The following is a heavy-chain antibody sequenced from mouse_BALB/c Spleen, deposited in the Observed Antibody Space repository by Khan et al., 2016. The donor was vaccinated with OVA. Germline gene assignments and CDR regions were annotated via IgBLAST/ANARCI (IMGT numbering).Heavy chain of an antibody. Sequence: QDQLQQSGAELARPGASVKMSCKASGYTFTSYTMHWVKQRPGQGLAWIGYINPRSGYTDYNQKFKDKTTLTADISSSTAYMQLSSLTSEDSAVYYCARRRGGYYFDYWGQGTTLTVSS. CDR1: GYTFTSYT. V-gene: IGHV1-4*02. J-gene: IGHJ2*01. CDR2: INPRSGYT. CDR3: ARRRGGYYFDY.